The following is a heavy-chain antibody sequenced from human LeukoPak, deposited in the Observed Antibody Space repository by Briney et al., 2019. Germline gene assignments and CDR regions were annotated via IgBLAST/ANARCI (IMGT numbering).Heavy chain of an antibody. CDR2: LYTSGST. Sequence: SETLSLTCTVSGGSLSSYYWSWIRQPAGKGLEWIGRLYTSGSTNYNPSLKSRVTMSVDKSKSQFSLKLSSVTAADTAVYYCARDGSGWYQYYFDYWGQGTLLTVSS. CDR3: ARDGSGWYQYYFDY. J-gene: IGHJ4*02. D-gene: IGHD6-19*01. CDR1: GGSLSSYY. V-gene: IGHV4-4*07.